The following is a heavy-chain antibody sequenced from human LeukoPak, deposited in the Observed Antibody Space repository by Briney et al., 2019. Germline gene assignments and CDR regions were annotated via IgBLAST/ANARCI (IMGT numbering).Heavy chain of an antibody. Sequence: GGSLRLSCAVSGFTLSSYAMSWVRQAPGKGLEWVSGIGGSGGSTYYADSVKGRFTISRDNSKNTLYLQMNSLRAEDTAVYYCAKDGRSTTPVSWGQGTLVTVSS. CDR2: IGGSGGST. J-gene: IGHJ5*02. CDR1: GFTLSSYA. CDR3: AKDGRSTTPVS. D-gene: IGHD2-15*01. V-gene: IGHV3-23*01.